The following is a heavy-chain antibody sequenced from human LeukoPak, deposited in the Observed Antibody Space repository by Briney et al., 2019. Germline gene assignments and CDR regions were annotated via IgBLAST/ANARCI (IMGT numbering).Heavy chain of an antibody. D-gene: IGHD3-22*01. CDR1: GFTFSSYT. Sequence: GGSLRLSCAASGFTFSSYTMNWVRQAPGKGLEWVSLISSSSSYIFYADSVKGRFTISRDNAKKSLYLQMNSLRAEDTAVYYCARAPFYFDSSNYPYFDYWGQGTLVTVSS. J-gene: IGHJ4*02. V-gene: IGHV3-21*04. CDR3: ARAPFYFDSSNYPYFDY. CDR2: ISSSSSYI.